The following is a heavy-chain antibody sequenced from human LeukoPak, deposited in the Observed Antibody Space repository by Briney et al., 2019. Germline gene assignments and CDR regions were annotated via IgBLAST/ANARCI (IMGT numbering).Heavy chain of an antibody. CDR3: ARDRATFSGVGRRRDGRAGAFDI. J-gene: IGHJ3*02. Sequence: SETLSLTCTVSGGSISSYYWSWIRQPPGKGLEWIGYIYYSGSPNYNPSLKSRVTISVDTSKNQFSLKLSSVTAADTAVYYCARDRATFSGVGRRRDGRAGAFDIWGQGTMVTVSS. D-gene: IGHD5-24*01. CDR1: GGSISSYY. V-gene: IGHV4-59*01. CDR2: IYYSGSP.